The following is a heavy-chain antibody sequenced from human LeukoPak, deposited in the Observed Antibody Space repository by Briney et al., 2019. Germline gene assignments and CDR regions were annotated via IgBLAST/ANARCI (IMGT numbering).Heavy chain of an antibody. D-gene: IGHD3-16*02. CDR3: ARAYQRLGDLSLPDY. Sequence: GASVKVSCKASGYTFTNYAVNWVRQAPGQGLEWMGWINTNTGNPTYAQGFTGRFVFSLDTSVSTTYLQISSLKAEDTAVYYCARAYQRLGDLSLPDYWGQGTLVTVSS. CDR2: INTNTGNP. V-gene: IGHV7-4-1*02. J-gene: IGHJ4*02. CDR1: GYTFTNYA.